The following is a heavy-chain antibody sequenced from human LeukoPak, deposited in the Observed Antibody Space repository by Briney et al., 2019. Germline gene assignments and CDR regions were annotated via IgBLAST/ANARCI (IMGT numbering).Heavy chain of an antibody. V-gene: IGHV4-4*07. Sequence: PSETLSLTCTVSGGSISSYYWTWIRQPAGKGPEWIGRIHTSGSTNYNPSLKSRVNMSVDTSKNQFSLKLSSVTAADAAVYYCARVTDPRYNWFDPWGQGTLVTVSS. CDR3: ARVTDPRYNWFDP. D-gene: IGHD2-21*02. J-gene: IGHJ5*02. CDR2: IHTSGST. CDR1: GGSISSYY.